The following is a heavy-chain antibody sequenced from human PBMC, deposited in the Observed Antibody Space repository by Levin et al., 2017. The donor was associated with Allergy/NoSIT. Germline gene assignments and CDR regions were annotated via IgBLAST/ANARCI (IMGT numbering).Heavy chain of an antibody. Sequence: PGESLKISCAASGFTFRSYVMSWVRQAPGKGLEWVSSITGNGGGTYYVDSAKGRFTISRDNSKNTLYLQMNSLRAEDTAVYYCAKDSPYSTSWYGRGDYWGQGTLVTVSS. V-gene: IGHV3-23*01. CDR3: AKDSPYSTSWYGRGDY. J-gene: IGHJ4*02. CDR2: ITGNGGGT. D-gene: IGHD6-13*01. CDR1: GFTFRSYV.